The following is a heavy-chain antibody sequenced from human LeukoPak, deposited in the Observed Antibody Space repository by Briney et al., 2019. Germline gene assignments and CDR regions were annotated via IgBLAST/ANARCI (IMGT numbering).Heavy chain of an antibody. Sequence: PGRSLRLSCAASGFTFSSYAMHWVRQAPGKGLEWVSAISGSGGSTYYADSVKGRFTISRDNSKNTLYLQMNSLRAEDTAVYYCARDAPSYIPIGPHDAFDIWGQGTMVTVSS. D-gene: IGHD3-16*01. CDR2: ISGSGGST. CDR3: ARDAPSYIPIGPHDAFDI. CDR1: GFTFSSYA. J-gene: IGHJ3*02. V-gene: IGHV3-23*01.